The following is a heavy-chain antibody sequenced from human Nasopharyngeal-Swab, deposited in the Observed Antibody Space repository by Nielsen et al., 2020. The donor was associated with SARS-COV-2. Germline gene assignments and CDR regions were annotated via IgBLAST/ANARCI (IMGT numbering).Heavy chain of an antibody. D-gene: IGHD1-26*01. V-gene: IGHV3-74*01. Sequence: GGSLRLSCAASGFTFSSYWMYWVRQAPGKGLVWVSRIKTDGSYTTYADSVKGRFTVSRDNAKNTLYLEMNSLRVEDTAVYYCARGIVGANCFGPWGQGTLVTVSS. CDR3: ARGIVGANCFGP. J-gene: IGHJ5*02. CDR2: IKTDGSYT. CDR1: GFTFSSYW.